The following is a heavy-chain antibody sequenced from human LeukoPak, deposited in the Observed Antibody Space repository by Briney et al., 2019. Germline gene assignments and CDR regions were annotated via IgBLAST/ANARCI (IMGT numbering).Heavy chain of an antibody. CDR1: GYSISSGYY. CDR2: IHSSGST. J-gene: IGHJ6*03. CDR3: ARVTESYGSGRRHNYYYYYMDV. D-gene: IGHD3-10*01. V-gene: IGHV4-4*07. Sequence: SETLSLTCTVSGYSISSGYYWAWIRQPAGKGLEWIGRIHSSGSTNYNPSLKSRVTMSVDMSKNQFSLKLSSVTAADTAVYYCARVTESYGSGRRHNYYYYYMDVWGKGTTVPISS.